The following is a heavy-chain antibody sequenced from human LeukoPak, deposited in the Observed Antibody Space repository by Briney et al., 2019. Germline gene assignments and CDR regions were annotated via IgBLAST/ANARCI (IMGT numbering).Heavy chain of an antibody. Sequence: SETLSLTCTVSGGSISSSSGSWIRKPAGTALEWIGRIYTSGTITYNPSLKSRVTMSVDTSKNQSSLKLSSVTAADTAVYYCARDFALWGQGTLVTVSS. CDR2: IYTSGTI. CDR3: ARDFAL. CDR1: GGSISSSS. V-gene: IGHV4-4*07. J-gene: IGHJ4*02.